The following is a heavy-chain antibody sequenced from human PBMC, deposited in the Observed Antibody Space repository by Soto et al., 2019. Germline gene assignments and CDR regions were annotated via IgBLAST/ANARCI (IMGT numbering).Heavy chain of an antibody. V-gene: IGHV3-23*01. CDR3: AKATATGGGAFDI. D-gene: IGHD2-8*02. J-gene: IGHJ3*02. Sequence: GGSLRLSCAASGFTCSSYDMSWVRQAPGKGLEWVSTILVGGSTHYPDSVRGRFTISRDNSKNTVFLQMNSLTAGDTAVYYCAKATATGGGAFDICGQGTMVTVSS. CDR2: ILVGGST. CDR1: GFTCSSYD.